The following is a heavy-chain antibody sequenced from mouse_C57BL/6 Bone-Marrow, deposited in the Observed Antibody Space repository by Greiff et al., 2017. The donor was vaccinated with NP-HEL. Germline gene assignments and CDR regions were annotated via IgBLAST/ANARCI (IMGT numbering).Heavy chain of an antibody. CDR2: IHPHSGST. CDR3: ARAVLWLRRGDYYARDY. D-gene: IGHD2-2*01. V-gene: IGHV1-64*01. Sequence: QVQLQQPGAELVKPGASVKLSCKASGYTFTSYWMHWVKQRPGQGLEWIGMIHPHSGSTNYNAKFKSKATLTVDKSSSPAYMQLSSLTSEDSAVFNRARAVLWLRRGDYYARDYWSQGTSVTVSA. CDR1: GYTFTSYW. J-gene: IGHJ4*01.